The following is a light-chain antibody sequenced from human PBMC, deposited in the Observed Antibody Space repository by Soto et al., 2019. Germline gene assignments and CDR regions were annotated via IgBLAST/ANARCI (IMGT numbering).Light chain of an antibody. CDR2: GAS. J-gene: IGKJ1*01. CDR1: QSVSSSY. V-gene: IGKV3-20*01. Sequence: EIVLTQSPGTLSLSPGERATLSCRASQSVSSSYLAWYQQKPGQAPRPLIYGASSRAIGIPDRFSGSGSGTDFTLTISRLEPEDFGVYYCQQYGSSPWTFGQGTKVGIK. CDR3: QQYGSSPWT.